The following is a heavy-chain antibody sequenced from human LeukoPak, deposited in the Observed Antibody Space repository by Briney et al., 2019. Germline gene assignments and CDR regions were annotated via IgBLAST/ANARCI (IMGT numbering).Heavy chain of an antibody. Sequence: ASVSVSYTPSVYTFLHYYIIWMRQAPGRGLEYMEWINPKSGATRNEPNFQGRITMTRDTSVNTAYMDLGTLTSDDPALLFCPTGSAGACTNTSCHAPLDYWGQGTLVTVSS. V-gene: IGHV1-2*02. CDR1: VYTFLHYY. CDR3: PTGSAGACTNTSCHAPLDY. CDR2: INPKSGAT. D-gene: IGHD2-2*01. J-gene: IGHJ4*02.